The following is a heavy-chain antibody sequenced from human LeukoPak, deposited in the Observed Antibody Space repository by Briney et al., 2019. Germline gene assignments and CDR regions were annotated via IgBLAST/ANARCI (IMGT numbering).Heavy chain of an antibody. Sequence: GGSLRLSCAASGFTFSSYAMSWVRQAPGKGLEWVSAISGSGGSTYYADSVKGRFTISRDNSKNTLYLQMNSLRAGDTAVYYCAKDQSRYYDSSGYYGFDYWGQGTLVTVSS. CDR1: GFTFSSYA. CDR2: ISGSGGST. D-gene: IGHD3-22*01. J-gene: IGHJ4*02. CDR3: AKDQSRYYDSSGYYGFDY. V-gene: IGHV3-23*01.